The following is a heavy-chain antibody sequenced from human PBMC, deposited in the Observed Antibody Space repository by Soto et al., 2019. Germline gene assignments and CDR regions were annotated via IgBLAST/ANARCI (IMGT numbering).Heavy chain of an antibody. Sequence: EVQLLGSGGGLVQPGGSLRLSCAASGYSFTNYAVTWVREAPGKGLECVSIISHSGDITYYADSVQGRFTISRDNSKNTLYLQMNSLRAEDTAVYYCAKKGSAAGGSFDMDVWGKGTTVTVSS. CDR2: ISHSGDIT. V-gene: IGHV3-23*01. CDR3: AKKGSAAGGSFDMDV. D-gene: IGHD6-25*01. J-gene: IGHJ6*03. CDR1: GYSFTNYA.